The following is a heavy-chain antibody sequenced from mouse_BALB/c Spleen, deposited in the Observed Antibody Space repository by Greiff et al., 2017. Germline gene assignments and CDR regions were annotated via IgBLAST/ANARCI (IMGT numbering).Heavy chain of an antibody. CDR3: ARDALNYYGSSSWCAY. CDR2: SRNKANDYTT. J-gene: IGHJ3*01. D-gene: IGHD1-1*01. CDR1: GFTFSDFY. V-gene: IGHV7-1*02. Sequence: EVQLVESGGGLVQPGGSLRLSCATSGFTFSDFYMEWVRQPPGKRLEWIAASRNKANDYTTEYSASVKGRFIVSRDTSQSILYLQMNALRAEDTAIYYCARDALNYYGSSSWCAYWGQGTLVTVSA.